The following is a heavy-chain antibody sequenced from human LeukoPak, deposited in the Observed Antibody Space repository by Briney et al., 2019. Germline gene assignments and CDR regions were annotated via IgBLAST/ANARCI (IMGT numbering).Heavy chain of an antibody. V-gene: IGHV1-69*13. D-gene: IGHD3-22*01. J-gene: IGHJ4*02. CDR1: GGTFSSYA. Sequence: APVKASCKASGGTFSSYAISWVRQAPGQGLEWMGGIIPIFGTANYAQKFQGRVTITADESTSTAYMELSSLRSEDTAVYYCATRLDSSGYCYFDYWGQGTLVTVSS. CDR3: ATRLDSSGYCYFDY. CDR2: IIPIFGTA.